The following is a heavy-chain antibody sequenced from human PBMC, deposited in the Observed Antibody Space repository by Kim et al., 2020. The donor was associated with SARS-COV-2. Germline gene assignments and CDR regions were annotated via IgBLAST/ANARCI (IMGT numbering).Heavy chain of an antibody. D-gene: IGHD5-12*01. Sequence: ASVKVSCKASGYTFTGYYMHWVRQAPGQGLEWMGWINPNSGGTNYAQKFQGRVTMTRDTSISTAYMELSRLRSDDTAVYYCARVRWGRDGYNGPQRSFDYWGQGTLVTLSS. CDR2: INPNSGGT. J-gene: IGHJ4*02. V-gene: IGHV1-2*02. CDR1: GYTFTGYY. CDR3: ARVRWGRDGYNGPQRSFDY.